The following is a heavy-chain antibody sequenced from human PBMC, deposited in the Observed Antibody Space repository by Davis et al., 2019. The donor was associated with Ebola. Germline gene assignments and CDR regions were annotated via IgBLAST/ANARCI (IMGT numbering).Heavy chain of an antibody. CDR2: IYYSGST. Sequence: MPSETLSLTCTVSGGSISSSSYHWGRIRQPPGKGLEWIGSIYYSGSTYYNPSLMSRVTISVDTSKNQFSLKLISVTAADTTVYYCASHSSGYPVDYWGQGTLVTVSS. CDR3: ASHSSGYPVDY. J-gene: IGHJ4*02. V-gene: IGHV4-39*01. CDR1: GGSISSSSYH. D-gene: IGHD3-22*01.